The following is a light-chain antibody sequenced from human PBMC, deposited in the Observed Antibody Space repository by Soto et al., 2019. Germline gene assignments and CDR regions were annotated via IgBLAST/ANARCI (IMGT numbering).Light chain of an antibody. Sequence: IQMTKSPSSLSASVGDRVTITCRASQSISGYLNWYQQKPGKAPKLLIYAASSLQSGVPSRFSGSGSGTDFTLTISSLQPEDFATYYCQQSYTTPSFGGGTKVDIK. CDR3: QQSYTTPS. CDR1: QSISGY. CDR2: AAS. V-gene: IGKV1-39*01. J-gene: IGKJ4*01.